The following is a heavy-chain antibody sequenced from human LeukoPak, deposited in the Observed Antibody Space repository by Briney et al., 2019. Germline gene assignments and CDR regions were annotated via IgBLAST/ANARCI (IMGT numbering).Heavy chain of an antibody. Sequence: SETLSLTCAVSGGSISSGGYSWSWIRQPPGKGLEWIGYIYHSGSTYYNPSLKSRVTISVDRSKNQFSLKLSSVTAADTAVHYCASAYYYDSSGYYRYDAFDIWGQGTMVTVSS. CDR2: IYHSGST. CDR1: GGSISSGGYS. CDR3: ASAYYYDSSGYYRYDAFDI. D-gene: IGHD3-22*01. J-gene: IGHJ3*02. V-gene: IGHV4-30-2*01.